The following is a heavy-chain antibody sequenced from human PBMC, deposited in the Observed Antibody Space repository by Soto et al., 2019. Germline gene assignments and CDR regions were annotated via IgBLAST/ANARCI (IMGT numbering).Heavy chain of an antibody. V-gene: IGHV3-23*01. D-gene: IGHD5-12*01. Sequence: GGSLRLSCAASGFTFSSYAMSWVRQAPGKGLEWVSLISGDGVSTYYAASMKGRFTISRDSSKNTLFLQMNSLRAEDTALYYCAKESGSNYGAPFDHWGQGTLVTVPS. CDR3: AKESGSNYGAPFDH. CDR1: GFTFSSYA. J-gene: IGHJ4*02. CDR2: ISGDGVST.